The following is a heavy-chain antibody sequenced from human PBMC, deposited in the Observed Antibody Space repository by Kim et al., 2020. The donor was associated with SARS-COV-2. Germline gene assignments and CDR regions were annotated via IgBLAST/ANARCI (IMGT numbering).Heavy chain of an antibody. CDR2: IYYGGST. CDR1: GETMKSYSHY. Sequence: SETLSLTCTVSGETMKSYSHYWGWIRQPPGKGLEWIGDIYYGGSTNYNPSLKSRVTISVDTSKNQFSLRLSSVSAADTAAYFCARQSPRRIDYWGQGALV. V-gene: IGHV4-39*01. J-gene: IGHJ4*02. CDR3: ARQSPRRIDY.